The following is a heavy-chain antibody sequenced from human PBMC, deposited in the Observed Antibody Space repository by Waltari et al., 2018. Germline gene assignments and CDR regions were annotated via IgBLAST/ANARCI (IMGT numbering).Heavy chain of an antibody. CDR1: DGSIRSGTSY. J-gene: IGHJ4*02. CDR3: ARSLHIFRAAAGMFDY. Sequence: QLQLQESGPGLVKPSATLSLTCTVSDGSIRSGTSYLGWIRQPPGKGLQWIGSIYYSGSTSYNPSLKSRVTISVDTPKNQFSLKLSSVTAADTAVYYCARSLHIFRAAAGMFDYWGQGTLVIVSS. D-gene: IGHD6-13*01. CDR2: IYYSGST. V-gene: IGHV4-39*01.